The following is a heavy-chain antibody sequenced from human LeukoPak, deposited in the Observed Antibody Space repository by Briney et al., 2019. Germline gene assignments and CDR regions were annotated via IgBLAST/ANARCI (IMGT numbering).Heavy chain of an antibody. Sequence: GASVKVSCKASGYTFTGYYVHWVRQAPGQGLEWMGRINPNSGDTNYAQKFQGRVTTTRDTSISTAYMELSRLRSDDTAVYYCASNGLRYFEDRNYYYGMDVWGQGTTVTVSS. D-gene: IGHD3-9*01. CDR2: INPNSGDT. V-gene: IGHV1-2*06. CDR1: GYTFTGYY. J-gene: IGHJ6*02. CDR3: ASNGLRYFEDRNYYYGMDV.